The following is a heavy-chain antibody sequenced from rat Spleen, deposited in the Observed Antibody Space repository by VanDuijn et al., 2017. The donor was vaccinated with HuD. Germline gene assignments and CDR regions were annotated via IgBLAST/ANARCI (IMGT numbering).Heavy chain of an antibody. Sequence: VQLKESGPGLVQPSQTLSLTCTVSGFSLTDYSVHWVRQPPGKGLEWMGVMWTGGSTDYNSALKSRRSISRDTSKSQVFLKMNRLQTEDIATYYCAREGGVFDYWGQGVMVTVSS. D-gene: IGHD4-3*01. V-gene: IGHV2S63*01. CDR2: MWTGGST. J-gene: IGHJ2*01. CDR1: GFSLTDYS. CDR3: AREGGVFDY.